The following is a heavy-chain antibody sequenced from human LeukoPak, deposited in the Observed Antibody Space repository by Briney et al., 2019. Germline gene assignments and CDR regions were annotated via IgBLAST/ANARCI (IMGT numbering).Heavy chain of an antibody. V-gene: IGHV4-34*01. Sequence: SETLSLTCAVYGGSSSDYYWSWIRQPPGKGLEWNGEINHSGTTNYSPSLKSRVSISVDTSKNQFSLKLNSVTAADAAMYHCASHYSSGSYRYTGSFDSWGQGMLVNVSS. D-gene: IGHD3-16*02. CDR1: GGSSSDYY. CDR2: INHSGTT. CDR3: ASHYSSGSYRYTGSFDS. J-gene: IGHJ4*02.